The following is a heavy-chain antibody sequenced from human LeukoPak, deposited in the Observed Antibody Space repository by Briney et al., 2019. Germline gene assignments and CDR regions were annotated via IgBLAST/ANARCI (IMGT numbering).Heavy chain of an antibody. V-gene: IGHV4-59*01. CDR1: GGSISSYY. CDR3: AREYHDSSGYFSVYYLDY. CDR2: IYYSGST. Sequence: SETLSLTCSVSGGSISSYYWSWIRQPPGKGLGWIGYIYYSGSTNYNPSLKSRVTISVDTSKNQFSLKLSSVTAADTAVYYCAREYHDSSGYFSVYYLDYWGQGTLVTVSS. J-gene: IGHJ4*02. D-gene: IGHD3-22*01.